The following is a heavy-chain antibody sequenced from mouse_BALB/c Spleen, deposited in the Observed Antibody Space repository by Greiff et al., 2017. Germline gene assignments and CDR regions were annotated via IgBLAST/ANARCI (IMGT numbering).Heavy chain of an antibody. CDR2: IYPSDSYT. Sequence: QVQLQQPGAELVRPGASVKLSCKASGYTFTSYWINWVKQRPGQGLEWIGNIYPSDSYTNYNQKFKDKATLTVDKSSSTAYMQLSSPTSEDSAVYYCTRGATVPFAYWGQGTLVTVSA. J-gene: IGHJ3*01. CDR3: TRGATVPFAY. CDR1: GYTFTSYW. V-gene: IGHV1-69*02. D-gene: IGHD1-1*01.